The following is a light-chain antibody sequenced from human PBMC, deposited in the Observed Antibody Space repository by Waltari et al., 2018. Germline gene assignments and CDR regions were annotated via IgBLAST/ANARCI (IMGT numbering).Light chain of an antibody. CDR2: GAS. Sequence: EVVLMQSPGTLSLSPGERATLSCRASQSVSRSRIAWYLHRPGKAPRLLIYGASGRATGIPARFSGSGSGTDFSLTISRVEPEDFAVYYCQQFGSSVMYTFGQGTKLEIK. J-gene: IGKJ2*01. CDR3: QQFGSSVMYT. CDR1: QSVSRSR. V-gene: IGKV3-20*01.